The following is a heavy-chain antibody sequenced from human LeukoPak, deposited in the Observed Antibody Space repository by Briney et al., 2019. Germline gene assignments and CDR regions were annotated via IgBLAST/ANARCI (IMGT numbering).Heavy chain of an antibody. Sequence: ASVKVSCKASGYTXTGXYXHXXXXXXGQGXXWXGWXXPNSGXXNCAQKFQGRVTLTRDTSISTAYMELTRLSSDDTAVYYCARTPSLTYSSSWSASSQIYYFDYWGQGTLVTVSS. D-gene: IGHD6-13*01. J-gene: IGHJ4*02. CDR3: ARTPSLTYSSSWSASSQIYYFDY. V-gene: IGHV1-2*02. CDR2: XXPNSGXX. CDR1: GYTXTGXY.